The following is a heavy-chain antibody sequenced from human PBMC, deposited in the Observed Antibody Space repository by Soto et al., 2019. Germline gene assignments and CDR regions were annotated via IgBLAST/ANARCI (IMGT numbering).Heavy chain of an antibody. CDR3: EGFRIAVAGNDGAY. D-gene: IGHD6-19*01. CDR1: GFTFSSFW. Sequence: GGSLRLSCAASGFTFSSFWMHWVRQAPGKGLVWVSRINSDGSSTDYADSVKGRFTVSRDNAKNTLYLQMNSLRAEDTAVYHSEGFRIAVAGNDGAYWGPGTLVTVSS. J-gene: IGHJ4*01. CDR2: INSDGSST. V-gene: IGHV3-74*01.